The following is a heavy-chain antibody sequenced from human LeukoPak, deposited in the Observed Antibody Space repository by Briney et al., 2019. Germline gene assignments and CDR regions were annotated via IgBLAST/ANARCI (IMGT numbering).Heavy chain of an antibody. CDR2: IRYDGSNK. Sequence: GGSLRLSCAASGFTFSSYGMHWVRQAPGKGLEWVAFIRYDGSNKYYADSVKGRFTISRDNAKNSLYLQMNSLRAEDTAVYYCARWGYCSGGSCYSGRLAGATGIDYWGQGTLVTVSS. J-gene: IGHJ4*02. D-gene: IGHD2-15*01. CDR3: ARWGYCSGGSCYSGRLAGATGIDY. CDR1: GFTFSSYG. V-gene: IGHV3-30*02.